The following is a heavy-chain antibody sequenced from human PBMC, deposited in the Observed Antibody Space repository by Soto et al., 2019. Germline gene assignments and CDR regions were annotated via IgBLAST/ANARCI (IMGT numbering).Heavy chain of an antibody. Sequence: QVQLVESGGGVVQPGRSLRLSCAASGFTFSSYAMHWVRQAPGKGLEWVAVISYDGSNKYYADSVKGRFTISRDNSKNTLYLQMNSLRAEDTAVYYWARGAAAAGDYWGQGTLVTVSS. D-gene: IGHD6-13*01. CDR1: GFTFSSYA. CDR2: ISYDGSNK. J-gene: IGHJ4*02. V-gene: IGHV3-30-3*01. CDR3: ARGAAAAGDY.